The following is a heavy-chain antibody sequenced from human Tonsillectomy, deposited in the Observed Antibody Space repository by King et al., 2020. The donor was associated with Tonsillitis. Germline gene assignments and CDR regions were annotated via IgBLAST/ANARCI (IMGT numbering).Heavy chain of an antibody. D-gene: IGHD2-2*01. Sequence: VQLLESGGGLVQPGGSLRLSCAASGFTFSSYAMSWVRQAPGKGLEWVSAISGSGGSTYYADSVKGRFTISRDNSKNTLYLQMNSLRAEDKAVYYCANGVVPAANFDSWGQGTLVTVSS. CDR2: ISGSGGST. V-gene: IGHV3-23*01. CDR1: GFTFSSYA. CDR3: ANGVVPAANFDS. J-gene: IGHJ4*02.